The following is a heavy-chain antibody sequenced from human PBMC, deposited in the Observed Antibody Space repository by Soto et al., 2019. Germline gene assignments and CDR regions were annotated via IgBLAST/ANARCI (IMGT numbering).Heavy chain of an antibody. Sequence: SETLYLTCAVSGGSISSGGYSWTWIRQPPGKGLEWIGYIYHSGSTYYNPSLKSRVTISVDRSKNQFSLKLSSVTAADTAVYYCARADDSSSYYYGAFSYWGQGTLVTVSS. V-gene: IGHV4-30-2*01. CDR1: GGSISSGGYS. D-gene: IGHD3-22*01. CDR3: ARADDSSSYYYGAFSY. CDR2: IYHSGST. J-gene: IGHJ4*02.